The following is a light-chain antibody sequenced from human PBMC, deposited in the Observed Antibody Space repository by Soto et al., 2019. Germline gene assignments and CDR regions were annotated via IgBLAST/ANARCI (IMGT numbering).Light chain of an antibody. CDR2: AAS. V-gene: IGKV1-39*01. Sequence: DIQMTQSPSSLSASVGDRVTITCRASQSISSYLNWYQQKPGKAPKLLIYAASSLRSGVPSRFSRRGSGTDFTLTISSLQAEDFATYYCQQSYSTPFTFGPGTKVDIK. CDR1: QSISSY. J-gene: IGKJ3*01. CDR3: QQSYSTPFT.